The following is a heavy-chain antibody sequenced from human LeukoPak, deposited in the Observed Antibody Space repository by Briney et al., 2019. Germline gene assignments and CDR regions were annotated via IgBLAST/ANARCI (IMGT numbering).Heavy chain of an antibody. CDR3: ARIVESYYAFDY. V-gene: IGHV4-34*01. Sequence: PSETLSLTCAVYGGSFSGYYWSWIRQPPGKGLEWIGEINHSGSTNYNPSLKSRVTISVDTSKNQFSLKLNSVTAADTALYYCARIVESYYAFDYWGQGTLVTVSS. CDR2: INHSGST. J-gene: IGHJ4*02. D-gene: IGHD1-26*01. CDR1: GGSFSGYY.